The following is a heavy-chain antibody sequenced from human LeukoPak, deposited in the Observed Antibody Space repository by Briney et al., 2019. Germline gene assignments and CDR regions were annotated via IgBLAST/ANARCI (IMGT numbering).Heavy chain of an antibody. CDR2: INWNSGRI. Sequence: LSGGSLRLSCAASGFTFDDYAMHWVRQVPGKGLEWVSSINWNSGRIGYADSVKGRFTISRDNAKNSLYLQMNNLRAEDTALYYCAKDISGYVRSSYGSFYYSGMDVWGQGTTVTVSS. CDR1: GFTFDDYA. CDR3: AKDISGYVRSSYGSFYYSGMDV. D-gene: IGHD3-10*01. V-gene: IGHV3-9*01. J-gene: IGHJ6*02.